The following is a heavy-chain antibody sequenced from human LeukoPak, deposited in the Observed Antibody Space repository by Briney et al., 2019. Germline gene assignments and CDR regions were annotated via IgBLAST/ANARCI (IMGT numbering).Heavy chain of an antibody. Sequence: SQTLSLTCTVSGGSISSGDYYWSWIRQPPGKGLEWIGYIYYSGSTYYNPSLKSRVTISVDTSKNQFSLQLNSVTPEDTAVYYCARGDSGYDYWGQGTLVTVSS. CDR2: IYYSGST. CDR3: ARGDSGYDY. D-gene: IGHD5-12*01. J-gene: IGHJ4*02. CDR1: GGSISSGDYY. V-gene: IGHV4-30-4*01.